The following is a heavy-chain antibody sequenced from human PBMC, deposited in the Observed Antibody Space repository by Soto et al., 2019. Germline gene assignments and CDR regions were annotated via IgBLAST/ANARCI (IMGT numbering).Heavy chain of an antibody. CDR3: ARGDSRRWYVIDY. CDR2: IWYDGSNK. D-gene: IGHD6-13*01. J-gene: IGHJ4*02. V-gene: IGHV3-33*01. CDR1: GFTFSSYG. Sequence: PGGSLRLSCAASGFTFSSYGMHWVRQAPGKGLEWVAVIWYDGSNKYYADSVKGRFTISRDNSKNTLYLQMNSLGAEDTAVYYCARGDSRRWYVIDYGCQVTMVTVSS.